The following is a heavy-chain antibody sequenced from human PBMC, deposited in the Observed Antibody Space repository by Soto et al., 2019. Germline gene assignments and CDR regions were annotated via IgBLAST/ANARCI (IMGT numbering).Heavy chain of an antibody. CDR3: ARVYYDSSGYYPFYGMDV. V-gene: IGHV4-59*01. D-gene: IGHD3-22*01. CDR1: GGSISSYY. CDR2: IYYSGST. Sequence: QVQLQESGPGLVKPSETLSLTCTVSGGSISSYYWSWIRQPPGKGLEWIGYIYYSGSTNYNPSLKGRVTISVDTSKNQFSLKLSSVTAADTAVYYCARVYYDSSGYYPFYGMDVWGQGTTVTVSS. J-gene: IGHJ6*02.